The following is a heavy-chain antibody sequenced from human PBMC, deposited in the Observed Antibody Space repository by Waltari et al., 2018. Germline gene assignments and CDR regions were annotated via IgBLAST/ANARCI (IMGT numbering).Heavy chain of an antibody. D-gene: IGHD6-19*01. CDR1: GGSISSYY. J-gene: IGHJ4*02. Sequence: QVQLQESGPGLVKPSETLSLTCTVSGGSISSYYWSWIRQPPGKGLEWIGYIYYSGSTNSYPSLTSRVTIAVDTSKNQCSLKLSSVTAADTAVYYCARGGYSSGYDYFDYCGQGTLVTVSS. CDR3: ARGGYSSGYDYFDY. V-gene: IGHV4-59*01. CDR2: IYYSGST.